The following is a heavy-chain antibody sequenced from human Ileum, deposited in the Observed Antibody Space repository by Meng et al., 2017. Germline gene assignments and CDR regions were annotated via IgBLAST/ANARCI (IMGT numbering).Heavy chain of an antibody. Sequence: VQLVGSGGGLVQPGRSLRLSCEASGFTFSSYAMHWVRQAPGKGLEWVAVISYDGSNLYYGDSVKGRFTISRDNSRNTLYLQMNSLRPEDTAVFYCARAPDYGDFKYYFDYWGQGILVTVSS. CDR3: ARAPDYGDFKYYFDY. J-gene: IGHJ4*02. CDR2: ISYDGSNL. CDR1: GFTFSSYA. D-gene: IGHD4-17*01. V-gene: IGHV3-30*01.